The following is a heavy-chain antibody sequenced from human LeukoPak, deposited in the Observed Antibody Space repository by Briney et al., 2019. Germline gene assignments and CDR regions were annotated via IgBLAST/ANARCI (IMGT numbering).Heavy chain of an antibody. V-gene: IGHV1-2*02. Sequence: ASVKVSCKASGYTFTDYYAYWVRQAPGQGLEWMGWINPNSGGTNYARKFQGRVTMTRDTSIRTVYMELSRLKSDDTAVYYCARGPNIYGSGRSWFDPWGQGTLATVSS. CDR3: ARGPNIYGSGRSWFDP. J-gene: IGHJ5*02. CDR2: INPNSGGT. D-gene: IGHD3-10*01. CDR1: GYTFTDYY.